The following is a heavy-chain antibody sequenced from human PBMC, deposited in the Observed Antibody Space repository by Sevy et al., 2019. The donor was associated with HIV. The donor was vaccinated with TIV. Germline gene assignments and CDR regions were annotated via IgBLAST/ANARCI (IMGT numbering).Heavy chain of an antibody. D-gene: IGHD3-3*01. CDR3: ARVGITILGVVPIRLGAFDI. Sequence: GGSLRLSCAASGFTFSDYYMSWIRQAPGKGLEWVSYISSSSSYTNYADSVKGRFTISRDNAKNSLYLQMNSLRADDTAVYYCARVGITILGVVPIRLGAFDIWGQGTMVTVSS. CDR2: ISSSSSYT. V-gene: IGHV3-11*06. CDR1: GFTFSDYY. J-gene: IGHJ3*02.